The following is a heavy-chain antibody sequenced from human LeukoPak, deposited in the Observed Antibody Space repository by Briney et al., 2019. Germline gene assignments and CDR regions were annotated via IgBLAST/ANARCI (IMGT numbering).Heavy chain of an antibody. V-gene: IGHV3-48*01. D-gene: IGHD3-22*01. CDR3: ASSTYYYDSSGTRHWYFDL. CDR1: GFTFSSYN. CDR2: ISISSTTI. J-gene: IGHJ2*01. Sequence: PGGSLRLSCAASGFTFSSYNMNWVRQAPGKGLEWVSYISISSTTIYYADSVKGRFTISRDNGKNSLSPQMNSLRAEDTAVYYCASSTYYYDSSGTRHWYFDLWGRGTLVTVSS.